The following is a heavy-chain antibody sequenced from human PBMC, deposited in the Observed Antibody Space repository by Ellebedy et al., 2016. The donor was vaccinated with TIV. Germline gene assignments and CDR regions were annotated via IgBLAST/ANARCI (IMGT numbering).Heavy chain of an antibody. D-gene: IGHD5-12*01. V-gene: IGHV3-74*01. Sequence: GESLKISCAASGCTFSSYWMHWVRQAPGTGQAWVSRFDFDGTTTAYADSVKGRFTISRDNANNTIDLPMSSLSVEDTAVYYCARDLRYDGYAVGWFDSWGQGALVSVSP. CDR1: GCTFSSYW. CDR2: FDFDGTTT. J-gene: IGHJ5*01. CDR3: ARDLRYDGYAVGWFDS.